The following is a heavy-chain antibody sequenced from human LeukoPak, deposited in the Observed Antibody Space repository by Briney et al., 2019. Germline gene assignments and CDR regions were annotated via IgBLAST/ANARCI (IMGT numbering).Heavy chain of an antibody. D-gene: IGHD1-26*01. CDR1: GYTLTELS. CDR3: AAESGSYPRYYYYMDV. J-gene: IGHJ6*03. CDR2: FDTEDGER. Sequence: ASVKLSCKVSGYTLTELSMHWVRQAPGKGLGRMGGFDTEDGERIYAQKFQGRVTMTEDTSTDTAYLELRSLRSEDTAVYYCAAESGSYPRYYYYMDVWGKGTTVTVSS. V-gene: IGHV1-24*01.